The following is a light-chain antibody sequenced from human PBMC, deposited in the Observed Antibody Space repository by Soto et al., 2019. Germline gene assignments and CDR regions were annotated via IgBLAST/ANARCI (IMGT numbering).Light chain of an antibody. V-gene: IGKV1-5*03. Sequence: DIQMTQSPSTLSASVGDRVTITCRASQSISSWLAWYQQKPGKAPKLLISKASSLESGVPSRFSGSGSGTEFTLTISSLQPDDFATYYCQQYNIYSWTFGQGTKVEIK. CDR2: KAS. J-gene: IGKJ1*01. CDR1: QSISSW. CDR3: QQYNIYSWT.